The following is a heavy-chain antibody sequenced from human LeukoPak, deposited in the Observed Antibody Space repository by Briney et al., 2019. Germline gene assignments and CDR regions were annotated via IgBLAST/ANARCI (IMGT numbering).Heavy chain of an antibody. CDR2: ISSSSSYI. Sequence: GGSLRLSCAASGFTFSSYSMNWVRQAPGKGLEWVSSISSSSSYIYYADSVKGRFTISRDNAKNTLYLQMNSLRAEDTAVYYCARAGTMVRGVIINSYGMDVWGQGTTVTVSS. J-gene: IGHJ6*02. CDR3: ARAGTMVRGVIINSYGMDV. V-gene: IGHV3-21*01. CDR1: GFTFSSYS. D-gene: IGHD3-10*01.